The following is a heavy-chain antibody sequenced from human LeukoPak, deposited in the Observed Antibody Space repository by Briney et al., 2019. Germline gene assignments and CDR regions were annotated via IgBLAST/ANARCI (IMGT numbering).Heavy chain of an antibody. J-gene: IGHJ6*02. CDR2: IYNSGST. CDR3: ARDPHPGLPIDYYDSSGYYYPPGHYGMDV. D-gene: IGHD3-22*01. Sequence: PSETLSLTCTVSGVSISSYYWSWIRQPPGKGLEWIGYIYNSGSTNHNPSLRSRVTISVDKSKNQFSLKLSSVTAADTAVYYCARDPHPGLPIDYYDSSGYYYPPGHYGMDVWGQGTTVTVSS. V-gene: IGHV4-59*12. CDR1: GVSISSYY.